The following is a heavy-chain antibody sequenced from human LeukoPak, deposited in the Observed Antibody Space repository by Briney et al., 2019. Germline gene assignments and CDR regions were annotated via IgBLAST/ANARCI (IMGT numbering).Heavy chain of an antibody. CDR2: IYHSGST. J-gene: IGHJ4*02. CDR3: ARGYGHDY. CDR1: GGSISSYY. Sequence: SETLSLTCTVSGGSISSYYWSWIRQPPGKGLEWIGYIYHSGSTNYNPSLKSRVTISVDTSKNQFSLKLSSVTAADTVVYYCARGYGHDYWGQGTLVTVSS. V-gene: IGHV4-59*01. D-gene: IGHD5-18*01.